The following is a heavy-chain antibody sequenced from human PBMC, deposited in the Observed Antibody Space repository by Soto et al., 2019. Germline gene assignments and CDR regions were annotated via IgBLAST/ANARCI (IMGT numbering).Heavy chain of an antibody. CDR1: GFMFSDYY. V-gene: IGHV3-11*01. J-gene: IGHJ5*02. CDR2: ISSNGNTI. CDR3: ARGVRSSLTAIGGFDP. D-gene: IGHD2-21*02. Sequence: PGGSLRLSCAVSGFMFSDYYMAWIRQAPGKGLEWISYISSNGNTIYYADSVKGRFTVSRDNANSTLHLQMNSLRADDTSLYYCARGVRSSLTAIGGFDPWGQGTLVTVSS.